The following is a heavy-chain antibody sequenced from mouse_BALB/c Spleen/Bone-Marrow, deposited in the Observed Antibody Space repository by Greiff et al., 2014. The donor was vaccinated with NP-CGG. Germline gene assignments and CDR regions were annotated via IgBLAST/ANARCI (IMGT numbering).Heavy chain of an antibody. CDR2: ISNGGSYT. V-gene: IGHV5-4*02. Sequence: EVMLVESGGGLMKPGGSLKLSCAASGFTFSDYYMYWVRQTPEKRLEWVATISNGGSYTYYPDSVKGRFTISRDNAKNNLYLQMSSLKFEDTAMYYCARDSLYYYGSSYGYFDVWGAGTTVTVSS. CDR1: GFTFSDYY. J-gene: IGHJ1*01. D-gene: IGHD1-1*01. CDR3: ARDSLYYYGSSYGYFDV.